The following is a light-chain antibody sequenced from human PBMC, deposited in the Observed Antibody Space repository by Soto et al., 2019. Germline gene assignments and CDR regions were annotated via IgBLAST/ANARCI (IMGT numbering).Light chain of an antibody. CDR3: QQYQTYSQ. CDR2: KAS. V-gene: IGKV1-5*03. CDR1: QSINTW. Sequence: DIQMTQSPSTLSASVGDRVTITCRASQSINTWLAWYQLKPGRAPKLLFYKASTLESGVSSRFSGSGSGTEFTLTFSSLQPDDFATYYCQQYQTYSQFGQGTRVEIK. J-gene: IGKJ1*01.